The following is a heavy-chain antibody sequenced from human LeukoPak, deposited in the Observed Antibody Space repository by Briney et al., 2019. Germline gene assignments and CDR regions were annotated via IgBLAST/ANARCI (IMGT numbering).Heavy chain of an antibody. CDR2: IRYDGSNK. Sequence: TGGSLRLSCAASGFTFSSYGMHWVRQAPGKGLEWVAFIRYDGSNKYYADSVKGRFTISRDNSKNTLYLQMNSLRAEDTAVYYCAKGRGYSSSWPRSGYWGQGTLVTVSS. CDR3: AKGRGYSSSWPRSGY. J-gene: IGHJ4*02. CDR1: GFTFSSYG. V-gene: IGHV3-30*02. D-gene: IGHD6-13*01.